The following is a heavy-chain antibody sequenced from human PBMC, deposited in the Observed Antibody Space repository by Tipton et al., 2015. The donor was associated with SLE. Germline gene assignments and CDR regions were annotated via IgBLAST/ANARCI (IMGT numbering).Heavy chain of an antibody. CDR2: INDSGTR. Sequence: TLSLTCAVFGGSFSNYYWTWIRQSPGKGLEWIGEINDSGTRKYNPSLESRVTISVDTSRNQFSLHLNSATAAGTAVYYCVTRHAFDIWGQGTMVTVSS. CDR1: GGSFSNYY. J-gene: IGHJ3*02. CDR3: VTRHAFDI. V-gene: IGHV4-34*01.